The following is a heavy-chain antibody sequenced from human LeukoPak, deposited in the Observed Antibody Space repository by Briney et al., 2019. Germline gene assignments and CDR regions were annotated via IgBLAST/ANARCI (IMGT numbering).Heavy chain of an antibody. CDR2: INHSGSI. V-gene: IGHV4-34*01. Sequence: PSGTLSLTCAVIGGSFSGYYWSWIRKPPGKGLEWIGEINHSGSINYNSSLKSRVTISVDTSKNQFSLKLSSVTAADTAVYYCARRMGRRFGERYYYYHYMDVWGKGTTVTISS. CDR1: GGSFSGYY. J-gene: IGHJ6*03. CDR3: ARRMGRRFGERYYYYHYMDV. D-gene: IGHD3-10*01.